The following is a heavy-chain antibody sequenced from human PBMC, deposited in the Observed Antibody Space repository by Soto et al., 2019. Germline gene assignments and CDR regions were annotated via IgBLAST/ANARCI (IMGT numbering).Heavy chain of an antibody. D-gene: IGHD5-12*01. CDR2: ISYSGVNI. Sequence: EAQLVESGGGLVQPGRSLRLSCAASGFTFDNYAMHWVRQAPGKGLEWVSGISYSGVNIGYADSVKGRFTISRDAAENSLFLQMNSLRAEDTALYYCARDVVTVARNLASWGQGTLVTVAS. J-gene: IGHJ5*02. CDR1: GFTFDNYA. CDR3: ARDVVTVARNLAS. V-gene: IGHV3-9*01.